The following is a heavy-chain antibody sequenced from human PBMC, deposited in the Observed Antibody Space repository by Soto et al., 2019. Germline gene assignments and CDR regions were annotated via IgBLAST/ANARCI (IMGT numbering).Heavy chain of an antibody. CDR3: ARADETLIYWPFDL. Sequence: QVQLQESGPGLVKPSETLSLTCTVSGGAVGYDYWSWIRQPPGKGLEWIGNFYYGGRYYNPSLKSRVSISADASKNQLSLKLTSVTAADTAVYYCARADETLIYWPFDLWGRGTLVRVSS. CDR1: GGAVGYDY. J-gene: IGHJ2*01. D-gene: IGHD2-8*01. CDR2: FYYGGR. V-gene: IGHV4-59*02.